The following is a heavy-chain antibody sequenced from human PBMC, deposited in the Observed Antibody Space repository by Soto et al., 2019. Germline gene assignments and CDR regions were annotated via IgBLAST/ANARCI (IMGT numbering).Heavy chain of an antibody. CDR1: GFTFSNAW. Sequence: EVQLVESGGGLVKPGGSLRLSCAASGFTFSNAWMNWVRQAPGKGLEWVGRIKSKTDGGTTDYAAPVKGRFTISRDDSKNTLYLQMNSLKTEDTAVYYCTTELKKANLGYCISTSCRKDYWGQGTLVTVSS. CDR2: IKSKTDGGTT. J-gene: IGHJ4*02. CDR3: TTELKKANLGYCISTSCRKDY. V-gene: IGHV3-15*07. D-gene: IGHD2-2*01.